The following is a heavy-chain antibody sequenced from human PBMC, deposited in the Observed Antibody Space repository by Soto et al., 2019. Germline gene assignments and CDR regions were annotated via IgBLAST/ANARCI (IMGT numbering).Heavy chain of an antibody. D-gene: IGHD5-12*01. CDR2: FDPEDGET. V-gene: IGHV1-24*01. Sequence: VASVKVSCKVSGYTLTELSMHWVRQAPGKGLEWMGGFDPEDGETIYAQKFQGRVTMTEDTSTDTAYMELSSLRSEDTAVYYCATLEGYPYYFDYWGQGTLVTVSS. CDR1: GYTLTELS. CDR3: ATLEGYPYYFDY. J-gene: IGHJ4*02.